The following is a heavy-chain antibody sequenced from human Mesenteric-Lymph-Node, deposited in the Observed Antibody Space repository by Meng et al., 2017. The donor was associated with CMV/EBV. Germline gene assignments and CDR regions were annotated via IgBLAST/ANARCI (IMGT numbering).Heavy chain of an antibody. Sequence: GESLKISCAASGFTVSSNYMSWVRQAPGKGLEWVSVIYSGGSTYYADSVKGRFTISRDNSKNTLYLQMNSLRAEDTAVYYCARDQSPDNWNYAYYFDYWGQGTLVTVSS. CDR3: ARDQSPDNWNYAYYFDY. V-gene: IGHV3-53*01. J-gene: IGHJ4*02. D-gene: IGHD1-7*01. CDR1: GFTVSSNY. CDR2: IYSGGST.